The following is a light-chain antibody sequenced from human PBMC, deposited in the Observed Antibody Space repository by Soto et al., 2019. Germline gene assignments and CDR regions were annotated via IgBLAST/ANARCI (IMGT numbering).Light chain of an antibody. CDR1: PGVSTW. CDR2: EAS. J-gene: IGKJ4*01. CDR3: QQANDFVT. V-gene: IGKV1D-12*01. Sequence: DVQMTQSPSSISASVGDRVTISCRARPGVSTWLAWYQQIPGKAPKLLIYEASKLQSGVPSRFVGSGSGTQFTLNSNSLQREDFATYFCQQANDFVTFGGGTTVTIK.